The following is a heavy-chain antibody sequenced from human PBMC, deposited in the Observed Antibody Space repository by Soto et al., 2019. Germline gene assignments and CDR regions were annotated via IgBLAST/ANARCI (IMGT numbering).Heavy chain of an antibody. V-gene: IGHV1-2*02. D-gene: IGHD3-10*01. J-gene: IGHJ4*02. CDR1: GYTFTGYY. CDR2: INPNSGGT. CDR3: ARVRTTTSITMLAY. Sequence: GASVKVSCKASGYTFTGYYMHWVRQAPGQGLEWMGWINPNSGGTNYAQKFQGRVTMTRDTSISTAYMELSRLRSDDTAVYYCARVRTTTSITMLAYWGQGTLVTVSS.